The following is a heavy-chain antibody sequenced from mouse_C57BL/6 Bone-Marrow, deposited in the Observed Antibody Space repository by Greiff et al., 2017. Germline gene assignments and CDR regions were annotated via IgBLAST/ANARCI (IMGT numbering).Heavy chain of an antibody. CDR2: INPGSGGT. Sequence: QVTLKVSGAELVRPGTSVKVSCKASGYAFTNYLIEWVKQRPGQGLEWIGVINPGSGGTNYNEKFKGKATLTAHKSSSTAYMQLSSLTSEDSAVYFCARSKNWDSWFAYWGQGTLVTVSA. J-gene: IGHJ3*01. CDR3: ARSKNWDSWFAY. CDR1: GYAFTNYL. V-gene: IGHV1-54*01. D-gene: IGHD4-1*01.